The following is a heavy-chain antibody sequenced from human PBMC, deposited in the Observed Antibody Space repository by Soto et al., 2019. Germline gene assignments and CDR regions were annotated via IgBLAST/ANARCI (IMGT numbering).Heavy chain of an antibody. CDR2: ISWNTGLI. Sequence: GGSLRVYXAALGFSCDDYAMHWVRQPPGKGLEWVSGISWNTGLIGYADSVKGRFTISRDNGKNSLYLQMNSLRTEDTALYYCVKKAINSGWSGGRIYFFQSWGQGTPFIVS. V-gene: IGHV3-9*01. CDR3: VKKAINSGWSGGRIYFFQS. J-gene: IGHJ4*02. CDR1: GFSCDDYA. D-gene: IGHD6-19*01.